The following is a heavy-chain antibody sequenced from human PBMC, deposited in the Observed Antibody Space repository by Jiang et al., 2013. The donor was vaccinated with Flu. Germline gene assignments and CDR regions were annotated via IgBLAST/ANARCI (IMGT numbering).Heavy chain of an antibody. D-gene: IGHD6-19*01. CDR1: GGSISSGSYY. V-gene: IGHV4-61*02. CDR3: ARSGGWPRDGPPYWYFDL. Sequence: GPGLVKPSQTLSLTCTVSGGSISSGSYYWSWIRQPAGKGLEWIGRIYTSGSTNYNPSLKSRVTISVDTSKNQFSLKLSSVAAADTAVYYCARSGGWPRDGPPYWYFDLWGLAPWSLSPQ. CDR2: IYTSGST. J-gene: IGHJ2*01.